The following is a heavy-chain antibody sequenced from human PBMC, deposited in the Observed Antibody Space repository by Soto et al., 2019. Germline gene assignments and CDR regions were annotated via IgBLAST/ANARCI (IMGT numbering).Heavy chain of an antibody. Sequence: QVQLQASGPGLVKPSETLSLTCTVSGGSIRRNYWSWIRQTPGKGLEWFGHIYYSGSTTYNPSLKSRVIISIDTSKTQFTVRLTSETAADAAIDYCAIIGCAYGSNNWCDPWGQGALVTVSS. CDR1: GGSIRRNY. J-gene: IGHJ5*02. V-gene: IGHV4-59*12. CDR3: AIIGCAYGSNNWCDP. CDR2: IYYSGST. D-gene: IGHD4-17*01.